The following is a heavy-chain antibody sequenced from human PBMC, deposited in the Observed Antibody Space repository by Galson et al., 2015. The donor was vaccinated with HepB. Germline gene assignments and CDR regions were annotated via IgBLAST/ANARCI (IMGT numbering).Heavy chain of an antibody. V-gene: IGHV6-1*01. D-gene: IGHD2-21*02. Sequence: CAISGDSVSSNSAAWNWIRQSPSRGLEWLGRTYYRSKWYNDFAVSVKSRITINPDTSKNQFSLQLNSVTPEDTAVYYCARGAPPGDPNDAFDIWGQGTMVTVSS. CDR1: GDSVSSNSAA. CDR3: ARGAPPGDPNDAFDI. CDR2: TYYRSKWYN. J-gene: IGHJ3*02.